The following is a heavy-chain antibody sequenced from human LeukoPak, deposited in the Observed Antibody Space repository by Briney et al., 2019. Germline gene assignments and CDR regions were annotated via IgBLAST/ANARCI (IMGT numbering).Heavy chain of an antibody. J-gene: IGHJ6*02. CDR3: ANGDFYGDYPYGMDV. Sequence: GGSLRLSCAASGFTFTSYAMSWVRQAPGKGLEWVSAISGSGGGTYYADSVKGRFTISRDNSKNTLYLQMNSLRAEDTAVYYCANGDFYGDYPYGMDVWGQGTTVTVSS. CDR1: GFTFTSYA. CDR2: ISGSGGGT. D-gene: IGHD3-3*01. V-gene: IGHV3-23*01.